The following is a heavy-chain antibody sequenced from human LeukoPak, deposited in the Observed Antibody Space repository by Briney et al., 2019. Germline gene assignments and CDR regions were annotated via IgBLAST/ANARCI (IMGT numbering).Heavy chain of an antibody. V-gene: IGHV4-34*01. Sequence: SETLSLTCAVYGGSFTGPYWTSLRQPPGKGLEWIGESSQGEGTKYNPSLQSRVTISVDTSKNQFSLKLSFLTAADTAVYYCARGSGHAKSKYCGQGTLVTVSS. CDR2: SSQGEGT. J-gene: IGHJ4*02. CDR3: ARGSGHAKSKY. CDR1: GGSFTGPY.